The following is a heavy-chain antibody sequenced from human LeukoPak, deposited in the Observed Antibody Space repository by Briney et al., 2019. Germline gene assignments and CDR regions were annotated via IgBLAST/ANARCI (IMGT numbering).Heavy chain of an antibody. CDR3: ARVASAKYYDFWSGAKGVDY. Sequence: GGSLRLSCAASGFTFSSYGMHWVRQAPGKGLEWVAVIWYDGSNKYYADPVKGRFTISRDNSKNTLYLQMNSLRAEDTAVYYCARVASAKYYDFWSGAKGVDYWGQGTLVTVSS. D-gene: IGHD3-3*01. V-gene: IGHV3-33*01. CDR1: GFTFSSYG. CDR2: IWYDGSNK. J-gene: IGHJ4*02.